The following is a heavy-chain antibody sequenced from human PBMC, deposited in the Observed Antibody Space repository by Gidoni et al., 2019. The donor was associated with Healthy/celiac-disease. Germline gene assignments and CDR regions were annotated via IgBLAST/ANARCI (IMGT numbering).Heavy chain of an antibody. CDR1: GGTFSSYA. CDR3: ARDGELGISGAFDI. J-gene: IGHJ3*02. Sequence: QVQLVQSGAEAKKPGSSATVSCKASGGTFSSYAISWVRQAPGQGLEWMGRISPILGIANYAQKFQGRVTITANKSTSTAYMELSSLGSEDTAVYYCARDGELGISGAFDIWGQGTMVTVSS. D-gene: IGHD7-27*01. V-gene: IGHV1-69*04. CDR2: ISPILGIA.